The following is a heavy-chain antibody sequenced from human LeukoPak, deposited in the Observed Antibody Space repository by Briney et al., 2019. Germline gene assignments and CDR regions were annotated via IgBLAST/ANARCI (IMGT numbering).Heavy chain of an antibody. CDR3: ARQAKFVYFDY. CDR2: IYYSGST. V-gene: IGHV4-39*01. J-gene: IGHJ4*02. Sequence: SETLSLTCTVSGGSISSSSYYWGWIRQPPGKGLEWIGSIYYSGSTYYNPSLKSRVTISVDTSKNQFSLKLSSVTAADTAVYYYARQAKFVYFDYWGQGTLVTVSS. CDR1: GGSISSSSYY. D-gene: IGHD2-21*01.